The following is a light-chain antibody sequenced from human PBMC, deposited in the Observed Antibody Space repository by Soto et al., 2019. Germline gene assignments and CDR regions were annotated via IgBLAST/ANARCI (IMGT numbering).Light chain of an antibody. CDR2: KAS. CDR1: QSISSW. V-gene: IGKV1-5*03. J-gene: IGKJ1*01. Sequence: DIQMTQSPSTLSASVGDRVTITCRASQSISSWLAWYQQKPGKAPKLLIYKASSLESGVPSRFSGSGSGTEFTITISSLQPYDFATYYCQQYNSWTFGQGTKVEIK. CDR3: QQYNSWT.